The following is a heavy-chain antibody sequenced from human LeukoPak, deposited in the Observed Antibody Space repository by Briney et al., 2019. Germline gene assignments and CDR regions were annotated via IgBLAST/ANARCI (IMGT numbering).Heavy chain of an antibody. J-gene: IGHJ4*02. V-gene: IGHV3-23*01. CDR1: GFTFNNYA. CDR3: AKWGDFDVLTGYYVPDF. CDR2: ITGSGGNT. Sequence: GGSLTLSCAASGFTFNNYAMSWVRQAQGKGLEWVSAITGSGGNTYYTDSVKGRFTISRDNSKNTLYLQMNSLRDEDTAVYYCAKWGDFDVLTGYYVPDFWGQGTLVTVSS. D-gene: IGHD3-9*01.